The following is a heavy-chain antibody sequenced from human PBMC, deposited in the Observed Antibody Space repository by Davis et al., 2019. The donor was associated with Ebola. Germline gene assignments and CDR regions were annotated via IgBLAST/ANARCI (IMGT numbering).Heavy chain of an antibody. CDR1: GFTFRNAW. CDR2: ISSDGGIT. Sequence: PGGSLRLSCVASGFTFRNAWMSWVRQAPGKGLVYVSRISSDGGITSYADSVKGRFTISRDNAKNSLYLQMNSLRAEDTAVYYCARGWLRSGLDVWGKGAAVTVSS. J-gene: IGHJ6*04. CDR3: ARGWLRSGLDV. D-gene: IGHD5-12*01. V-gene: IGHV3-74*01.